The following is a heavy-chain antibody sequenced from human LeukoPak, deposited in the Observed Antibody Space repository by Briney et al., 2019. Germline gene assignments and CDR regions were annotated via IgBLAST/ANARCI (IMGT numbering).Heavy chain of an antibody. Sequence: GGSLRLSCAASGFTFSSYEMNWVRQAPGKGLEWVSSISSSSSYIYYADSVKGRFTISRDNAKNSLYLQMNSLRAEDTAVYYCARGRGRETAMEYWGQGTLVTVSS. CDR3: ARGRGRETAMEY. D-gene: IGHD5-18*01. CDR1: GFTFSSYE. J-gene: IGHJ4*02. CDR2: ISSSSSYI. V-gene: IGHV3-21*01.